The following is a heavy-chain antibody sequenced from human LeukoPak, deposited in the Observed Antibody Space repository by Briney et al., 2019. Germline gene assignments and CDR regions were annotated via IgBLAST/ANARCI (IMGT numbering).Heavy chain of an antibody. CDR2: IYHSGST. V-gene: IGHV4-34*01. J-gene: IGHJ4*02. CDR3: ARVAVARGAYFDY. Sequence: SETLSLTCAVYGGSFSGYYWSWVRQPPGKGLEWMGEIYHSGSTNYNPSLKSRVTISVDKSKNQFSLELSSVTAADTAMYYCARVAVARGAYFDYWGQGTLVTVSA. CDR1: GGSFSGYY. D-gene: IGHD2-21*01.